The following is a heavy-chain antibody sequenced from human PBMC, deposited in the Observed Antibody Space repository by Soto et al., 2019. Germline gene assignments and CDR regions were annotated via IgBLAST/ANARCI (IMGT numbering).Heavy chain of an antibody. CDR1: GGSISSGGYY. V-gene: IGHV4-31*03. CDR2: IYYSGST. J-gene: IGHJ4*02. D-gene: IGHD1-26*01. CDR3: ARVDTSMGATCVSY. Sequence: QVQLQESGPGLVKPSQTLSLTCTFSGGSISSGGYYWSWIRQHPVKVLEWIGYIYYSGSTYYNPSLKSRVTISVDTSKNQFSLKLSSVTAADTAVYYCARVDTSMGATCVSYWGQGTLVTVSS.